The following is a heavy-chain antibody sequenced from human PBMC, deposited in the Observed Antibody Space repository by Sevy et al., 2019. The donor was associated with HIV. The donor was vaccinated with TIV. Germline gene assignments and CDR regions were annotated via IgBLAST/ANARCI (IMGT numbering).Heavy chain of an antibody. J-gene: IGHJ4*02. V-gene: IGHV3-7*01. Sequence: GGSLRLSCAASGFTFSNYWMSWVRQAPGKGLECVANINQDGSEKYYLDSVKGRFIVSRDKAKNSLYLQMNSLRAEDSAVYYCARERVTGCKPDYFDSWGQGTLVTVSS. CDR3: ARERVTGCKPDYFDS. CDR2: INQDGSEK. D-gene: IGHD1-20*01. CDR1: GFTFSNYW.